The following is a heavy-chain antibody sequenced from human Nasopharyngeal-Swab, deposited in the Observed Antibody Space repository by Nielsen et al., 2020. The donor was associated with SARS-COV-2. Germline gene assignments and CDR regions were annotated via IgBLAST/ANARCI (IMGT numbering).Heavy chain of an antibody. CDR3: AREQRGGDFWTRHYYNGMDV. D-gene: IGHD3/OR15-3a*01. V-gene: IGHV4-59*13. J-gene: IGHJ6*02. CDR1: GGSISSYY. CDR2: IHYSGST. Sequence: GSLRLSCAISGGSISSYYWSWIRQPPGKGLEWIGCIHYSGSTYYNPSLKSRVTMAVDTSNNQFSLKVTPVTAADTAVYYCAREQRGGDFWTRHYYNGMDVWGQGTTVTVSS.